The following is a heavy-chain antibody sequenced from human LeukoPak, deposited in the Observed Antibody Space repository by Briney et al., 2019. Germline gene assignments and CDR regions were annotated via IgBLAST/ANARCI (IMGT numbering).Heavy chain of an antibody. V-gene: IGHV4-39*07. CDR1: GGSISSSSYY. Sequence: SETLSLTCTVSGGSISSSSYYWGWIRQPPGKGLEWIGSIYYSGSTYYNPSLKSRVTISVDTSKNQFSLKLSSVTAADTAVYYCARVPIDSGDAFDIWGQGTMVTVSS. CDR2: IYYSGST. J-gene: IGHJ3*02. D-gene: IGHD3-10*01. CDR3: ARVPIDSGDAFDI.